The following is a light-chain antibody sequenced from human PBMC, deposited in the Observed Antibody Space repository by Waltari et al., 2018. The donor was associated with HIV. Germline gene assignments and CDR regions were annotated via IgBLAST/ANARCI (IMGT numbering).Light chain of an antibody. Sequence: QSALTQPPSASGSPGQSVTISCIGTSRDVGGSKYVSWYQQHPGKAPKLMIYEVNKRPSGVAARVSGSKSANTASLTVSGRRADDEADYYCNSDAVSNNGVFGGGTKLTVL. CDR3: NSDAVSNNGV. J-gene: IGLJ3*02. CDR1: SRDVGGSKY. V-gene: IGLV2-8*01. CDR2: EVN.